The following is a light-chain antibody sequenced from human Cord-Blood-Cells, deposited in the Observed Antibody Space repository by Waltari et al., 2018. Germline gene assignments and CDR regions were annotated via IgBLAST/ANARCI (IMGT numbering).Light chain of an antibody. CDR3: SSYTSSSTLV. CDR1: SSDVGGYNY. CDR2: DVS. Sequence: QSALTQPASVSGSPGQSITISCTGTSSDVGGYNYVSWYQQHPGKAPKLMIDDVSNRTSGVSNRVSGSKSGNTASLTMSGLQAEDEADYDCSSYTSSSTLVFGGGTKLTVL. J-gene: IGLJ3*02. V-gene: IGLV2-14*03.